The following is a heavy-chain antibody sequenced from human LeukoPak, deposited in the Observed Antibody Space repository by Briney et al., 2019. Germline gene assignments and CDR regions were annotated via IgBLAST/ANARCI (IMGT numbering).Heavy chain of an antibody. D-gene: IGHD5-12*01. Sequence: PGRSLRLSCAASGFTFSSYGMHWVRQAPGKGLEWVAFIRYDTSNKYYADSVKGRFTISRDNSKNTLYLQMNSLRAEDTAVYYCAKSSGYSGYALDYWGQGTLVTVSS. CDR1: GFTFSSYG. V-gene: IGHV3-30*02. CDR3: AKSSGYSGYALDY. J-gene: IGHJ4*02. CDR2: IRYDTSNK.